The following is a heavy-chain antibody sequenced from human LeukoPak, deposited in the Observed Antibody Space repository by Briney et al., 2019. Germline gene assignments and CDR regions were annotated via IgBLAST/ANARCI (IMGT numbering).Heavy chain of an antibody. Sequence: ASAKVSCKASGGTFSSYAINWVRQAPGQGLEWMGRIIPILGIPNYAQKFQGRVTITADRSTSTAYMELSSLRSEDAAVYYCARVSYYDSSGYPEYFHHWGQGTLVTVSS. V-gene: IGHV1-69*04. D-gene: IGHD3-22*01. CDR1: GGTFSSYA. J-gene: IGHJ1*01. CDR2: IIPILGIP. CDR3: ARVSYYDSSGYPEYFHH.